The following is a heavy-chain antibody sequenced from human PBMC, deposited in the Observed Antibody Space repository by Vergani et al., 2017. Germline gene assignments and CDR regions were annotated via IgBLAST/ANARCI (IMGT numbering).Heavy chain of an antibody. V-gene: IGHV3-9*01. CDR1: GFTFDDYA. CDR3: AKDRGSGWPNGDY. D-gene: IGHD6-19*01. Sequence: EVQLVESGGGLVQPGRSLRLSCAASGFTFDDYAMHWVRQAPGKGLEWVSGISWNSGSIGYADSVKGRFTISRDNAKNSLYLQMNSLRAEDTALYYCAKDRGSGWPNGDYWGQGTLVTVSS. CDR2: ISWNSGSI. J-gene: IGHJ4*02.